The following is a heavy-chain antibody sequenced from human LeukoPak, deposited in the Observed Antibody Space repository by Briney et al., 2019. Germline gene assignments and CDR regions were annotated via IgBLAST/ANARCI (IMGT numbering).Heavy chain of an antibody. Sequence: ASVKVSCKASGYTFTGYYMHWVRQAPGQGLEWMGWINPNSGGTNYAQKFQGRVTMTRDTSISTAYMELSRLRSDDTAVYYCARDPKPAVAARPSSSDYWGQGTLVTVSS. D-gene: IGHD6-6*01. CDR2: INPNSGGT. CDR3: ARDPKPAVAARPSSSDY. J-gene: IGHJ4*02. V-gene: IGHV1-2*02. CDR1: GYTFTGYY.